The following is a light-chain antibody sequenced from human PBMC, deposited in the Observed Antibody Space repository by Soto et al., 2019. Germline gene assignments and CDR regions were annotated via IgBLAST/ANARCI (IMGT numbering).Light chain of an antibody. J-gene: IGLJ3*02. V-gene: IGLV1-51*01. CDR1: SSNIGNNY. CDR2: DNN. Sequence: QSVLTQPPSLSAAPGQTVTISCSGGSSNIGNNYVSWYQQVAGTTPKLLIFDNNKRPSGIPDRFSGSKSGTSATLGIAGPQTGDAADYYCATWDSSLSAWLFGGGTKVTVL. CDR3: ATWDSSLSAWL.